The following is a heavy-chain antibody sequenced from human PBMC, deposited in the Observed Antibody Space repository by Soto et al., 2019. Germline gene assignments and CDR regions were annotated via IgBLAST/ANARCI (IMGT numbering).Heavy chain of an antibody. J-gene: IGHJ6*02. V-gene: IGHV3-23*01. CDR3: ASGGGMDV. D-gene: IGHD2-15*01. CDR1: GFTFTSYG. CDR2: FSGTGGNT. Sequence: VQLLESGGGLLQPGGSLRLACEASGFTFTSYGMSWVRQAPGKGLEWVSSFSGTGGNTYYADSVKGLFTISRDNFKNRLYLQMNSLRPDDTAVYYCASGGGMDVWGQGTTVTVSS.